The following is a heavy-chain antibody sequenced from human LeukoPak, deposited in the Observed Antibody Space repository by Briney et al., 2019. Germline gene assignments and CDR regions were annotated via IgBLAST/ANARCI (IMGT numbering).Heavy chain of an antibody. CDR3: ARGNRGETRYYYYYYMDV. J-gene: IGHJ6*03. CDR1: GYTFTSYD. CDR2: MNPNSGNT. Sequence: ASEKVSCKASGYTFTSYDINWVRQATGQGLEWMGWMNPNSGNTGYAQKFQGRVTMTRNTSISTAYMELSSLRSEDTAVYYCARGNRGETRYYYYYYMDVWGKGTTVTVSS. D-gene: IGHD3-10*01. V-gene: IGHV1-8*01.